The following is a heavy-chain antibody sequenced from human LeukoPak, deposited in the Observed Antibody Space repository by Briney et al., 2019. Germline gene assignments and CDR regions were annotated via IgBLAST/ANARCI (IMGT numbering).Heavy chain of an antibody. CDR1: GFTFSSYS. V-gene: IGHV3-21*01. D-gene: IGHD3-16*01. J-gene: IGHJ6*03. CDR3: ARDLGGYYYYMDV. CDR2: ISSSSSYI. Sequence: GGSLRLSCAASGFTFSSYSMNWVRQAPGKGLEWVSSISSSSSYIYYADSVKGRFTISRDNAKNSLYLQMHSLRAEDTAVYYCARDLGGYYYYMDVWGKGTTVTISS.